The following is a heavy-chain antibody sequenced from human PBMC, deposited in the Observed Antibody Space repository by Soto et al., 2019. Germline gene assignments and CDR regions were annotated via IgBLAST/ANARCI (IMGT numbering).Heavy chain of an antibody. CDR1: GGSISSYY. Sequence: PSETLSLTCTVSGGSISSYYWSWIRQPPGKGLEWIGYIYYSGSTNYNPSLKSRVTISVDTSKNQFSLKLSSVTAADTAVYYCARQRSFHSSGWYGGAFDYWGQGTLVTVSS. CDR3: ARQRSFHSSGWYGGAFDY. CDR2: IYYSGST. V-gene: IGHV4-59*08. D-gene: IGHD6-19*01. J-gene: IGHJ4*02.